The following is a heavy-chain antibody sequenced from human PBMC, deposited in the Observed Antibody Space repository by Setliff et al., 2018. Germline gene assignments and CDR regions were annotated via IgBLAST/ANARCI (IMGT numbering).Heavy chain of an antibody. J-gene: IGHJ6*02. Sequence: RLSCVASRFTFSNYGMHWVRQTPGKGLEWVALIWNDGSTKFYGDSVKGRFTISRDNSKNTLYLQMDTLRAEDTAVYYCARNWVTAQHYYYGMDVWGQGTTVTVSS. CDR1: RFTFSNYG. D-gene: IGHD2-21*02. CDR3: ARNWVTAQHYYYGMDV. CDR2: IWNDGSTK. V-gene: IGHV3-33*01.